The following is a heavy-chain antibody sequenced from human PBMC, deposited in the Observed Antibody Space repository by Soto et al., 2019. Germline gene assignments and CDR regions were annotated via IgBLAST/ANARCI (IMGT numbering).Heavy chain of an antibody. CDR2: IYPGGSDT. J-gene: IGHJ4*02. D-gene: IGHD2-15*01. V-gene: IGHV5-51*01. Sequence: GESLKISCKGSGYSFTSYWIGWVRQMPGKGLEWMGIIYPGGSDTRYSPSFQGQVTISADKSISTAYLQWSSLKASDTAMYYCARRLGYCSGGSCYVFDYWGQGTLVTVSS. CDR3: ARRLGYCSGGSCYVFDY. CDR1: GYSFTSYW.